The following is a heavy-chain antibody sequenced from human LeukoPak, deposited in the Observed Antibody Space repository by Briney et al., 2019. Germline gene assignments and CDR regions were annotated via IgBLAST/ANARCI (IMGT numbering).Heavy chain of an antibody. CDR3: ARDRALRITIFGVVNNWFDP. Sequence: SQTLSLTCAISGDSVSSNSAAWNWIRRSPSRGLEWLGRTYYRSKWYNDYAVSVKSRITISPDTSKNQFSLQLNSVTPEDTAVYYCARDRALRITIFGVVNNWFDPWGQGTLVTVSS. V-gene: IGHV6-1*01. CDR2: TYYRSKWYN. CDR1: GDSVSSNSAA. D-gene: IGHD3-3*01. J-gene: IGHJ5*02.